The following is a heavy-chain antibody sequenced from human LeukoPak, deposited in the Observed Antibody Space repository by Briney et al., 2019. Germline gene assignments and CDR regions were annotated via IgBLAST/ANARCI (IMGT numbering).Heavy chain of an antibody. J-gene: IGHJ1*01. D-gene: IGHD3-22*01. CDR2: IYYSGST. V-gene: IGHV4-61*01. Sequence: PSETLSLTCTVSGGSVSSGSYYWSWIRQPPGKGLEWFGYIYYSGSTNYNPSLKSRVTISVDTSKNQFSLKLSSVTAADTAVYYCARSGVYYDSSGYATEYFQHWGQGTLVTVSS. CDR1: GGSVSSGSYY. CDR3: ARSGVYYDSSGYATEYFQH.